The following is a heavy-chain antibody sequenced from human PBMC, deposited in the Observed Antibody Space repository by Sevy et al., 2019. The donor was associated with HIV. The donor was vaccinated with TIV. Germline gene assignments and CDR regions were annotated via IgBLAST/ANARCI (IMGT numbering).Heavy chain of an antibody. D-gene: IGHD3-16*01. V-gene: IGHV4-38-2*01. CDR1: GYSICSGYY. CDR2: IYHSGRT. CDR3: ARCGGDASDI. Sequence: SETLSLTCPVSGYSICSGYYWGWIRQPPGKGLEWIGSIYHSGRTYYNPSLKSRVTISVDTSKNQFSLKLSSVTAADTAVYYCARCGGDASDIWGQGTMVTVSS. J-gene: IGHJ3*02.